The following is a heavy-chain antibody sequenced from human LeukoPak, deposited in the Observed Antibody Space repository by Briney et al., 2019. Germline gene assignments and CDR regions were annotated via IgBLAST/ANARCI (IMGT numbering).Heavy chain of an antibody. D-gene: IGHD5-12*01. CDR2: IKNDGSDK. V-gene: IGHV3-7*01. CDR3: VNLGYSD. Sequence: PGGSLRLSCEASGFSSSAAWMTSVRQAPGKGLEWVATIKNDGSDKYYVDPVKGRFTLSRDNAKNSVYLQMNSLRVEDTAVYYCVNLGYSDGGQGTLVTVSS. CDR1: GFSSSAAW. J-gene: IGHJ4*02.